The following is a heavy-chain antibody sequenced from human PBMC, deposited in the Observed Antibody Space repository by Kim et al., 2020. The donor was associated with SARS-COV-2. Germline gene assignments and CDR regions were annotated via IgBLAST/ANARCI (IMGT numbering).Heavy chain of an antibody. Sequence: GGSLRLSCAASGFTFSSHWMHWVRQAPGKGLVWVSRINSDGRTTSYGDSVKGRFTISRDNAKNTLYLQMNSLRAEDTAVYYCARRQFSSGCYYFDYWGQG. CDR1: GFTFSSHW. CDR2: INSDGRTT. J-gene: IGHJ4*02. D-gene: IGHD6-19*01. CDR3: ARRQFSSGCYYFDY. V-gene: IGHV3-74*01.